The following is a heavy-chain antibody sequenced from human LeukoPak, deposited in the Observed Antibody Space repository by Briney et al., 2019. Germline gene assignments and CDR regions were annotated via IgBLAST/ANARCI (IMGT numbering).Heavy chain of an antibody. Sequence: PSETLSLTCTVSGGSISSYYLSWIRQPPGKGLEWIGNIYNSGTTNYNPSLESRVTISVDTSTNQLSLKVSSVTAADTAVYYCARHNYYSNYGDWFDPWGQGTLVTVSS. CDR3: ARHNYYSNYGDWFDP. J-gene: IGHJ5*02. V-gene: IGHV4-59*01. D-gene: IGHD4-11*01. CDR2: IYNSGTT. CDR1: GGSISSYY.